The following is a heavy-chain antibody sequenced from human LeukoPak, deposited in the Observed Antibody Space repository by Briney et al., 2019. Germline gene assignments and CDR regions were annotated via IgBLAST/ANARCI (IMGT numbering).Heavy chain of an antibody. V-gene: IGHV1-58*02. D-gene: IGHD2-15*01. CDR1: GFTFTNSA. J-gene: IGHJ4*02. CDR3: ARDRSGNFDY. Sequence: GTSVKVSCKASGFTFTNSAMQWVRQARGQRLEWIGWIVVGSGNTNYAQKFQGRVTITTDESTSTAYMELSSLRSEDTAVYYCARDRSGNFDYWGQGTLVTVSS. CDR2: IVVGSGNT.